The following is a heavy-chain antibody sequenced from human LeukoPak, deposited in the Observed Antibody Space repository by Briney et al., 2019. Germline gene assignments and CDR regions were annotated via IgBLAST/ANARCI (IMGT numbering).Heavy chain of an antibody. V-gene: IGHV4-59*01. CDR2: IYYSGST. D-gene: IGHD5-18*01. CDR3: ARSAPTVQLWSRGYYYYMDV. CDR1: GGSISSYY. J-gene: IGHJ6*03. Sequence: SETLSLTCTVSGGSISSYYWSWIRQPPGKGLEWIGYIYYSGSTNYNPSLKSRVTISVDTSKNQFSLKLSSVTAADTAVYYCARSAPTVQLWSRGYYYYMDVWGKGTTVTISS.